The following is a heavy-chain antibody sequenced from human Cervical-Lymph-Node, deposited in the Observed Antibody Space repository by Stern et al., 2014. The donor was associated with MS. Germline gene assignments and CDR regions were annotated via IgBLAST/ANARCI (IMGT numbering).Heavy chain of an antibody. CDR2: VVPLIGAA. V-gene: IGHV1-69*06. CDR1: GGTLTNYA. J-gene: IGHJ5*02. CDR3: ARGYVVAPGSGRWFGP. D-gene: IGHD1-1*01. Sequence: QVQLVQSGTEVKKPWSSVKVSCKASGGTLTNYAISWVRQAPGQGLEWMGGVVPLIGAAHYAQKFPDRAKLTADTSTNTISMVLISLRSEDTAVYYCARGYVVAPGSGRWFGPWGQGTLVIVSS.